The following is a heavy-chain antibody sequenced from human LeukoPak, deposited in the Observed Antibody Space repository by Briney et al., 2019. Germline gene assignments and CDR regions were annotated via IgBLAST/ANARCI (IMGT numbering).Heavy chain of an antibody. Sequence: PGGSLRLSCAASGFTFSTYDFHWVRQRTEKGLEWVSAIGTIGDTYYADSVRGRFTISREDAKSSLYLQMNSLRDGDTAVYYCVRESSAAGGGNLQAFNFWGQGTLVTVSS. CDR1: GFTFSTYD. CDR3: VRESSAAGGGNLQAFNF. V-gene: IGHV3-13*01. D-gene: IGHD3-16*01. J-gene: IGHJ4*02. CDR2: IGTIGDT.